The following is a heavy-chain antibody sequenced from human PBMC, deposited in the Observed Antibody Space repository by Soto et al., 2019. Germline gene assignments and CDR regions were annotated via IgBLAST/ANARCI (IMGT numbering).Heavy chain of an antibody. Sequence: ASVKVSCKASGGTFSSYAISWVRQAPGQGLEWMGGIIPIFGTANYAQKFQGRVTITADESTSTAYMELSSLRSEDTAVYYCARGLLLWFGESDGYYGMDVWGQGTTVTVSS. D-gene: IGHD3-10*01. CDR3: ARGLLLWFGESDGYYGMDV. V-gene: IGHV1-69*13. J-gene: IGHJ6*02. CDR1: GGTFSSYA. CDR2: IIPIFGTA.